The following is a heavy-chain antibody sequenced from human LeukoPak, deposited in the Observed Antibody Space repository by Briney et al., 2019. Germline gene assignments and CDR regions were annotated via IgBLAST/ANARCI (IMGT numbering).Heavy chain of an antibody. V-gene: IGHV5-51*01. CDR2: IPPMNSYV. CDR3: ARLVGERYNSHYYGLDV. D-gene: IGHD2-2*02. Sequence: GEPLNISCKGSGYNFNTYWVAWVRQVPRQGLEWRGIIPPMNSYVRYRPSFQGRVTISADRSINTASLQWSSLTASDTALYYCARLVGERYNSHYYGLDVWGQGTTVIVSS. J-gene: IGHJ6*01. CDR1: GYNFNTYW.